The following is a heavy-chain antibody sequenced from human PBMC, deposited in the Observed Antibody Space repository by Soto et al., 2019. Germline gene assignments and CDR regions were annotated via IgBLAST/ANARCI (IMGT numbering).Heavy chain of an antibody. J-gene: IGHJ3*01. Sequence: EVQLVESGGGLVKPGGSLRLSCAASGFTFSNVWMSWVRQVPGKGLEWVGHIKSKAHGGTTDNAAPVKGRFTISRDDSNDTLYLQMNSLKSEDTAVYYCTTGRDLWGQGTMVTVSS. V-gene: IGHV3-15*01. CDR1: GFTFSNVW. CDR2: IKSKAHGGTT. CDR3: TTGRDL.